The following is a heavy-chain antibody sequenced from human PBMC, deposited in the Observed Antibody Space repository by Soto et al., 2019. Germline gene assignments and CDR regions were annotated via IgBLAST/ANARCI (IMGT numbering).Heavy chain of an antibody. CDR2: VFYTGRA. Sequence: SETLSLTCTVSGGSLGSYYWSWIRQPPGKGLEWIGYVFYTGRANYHASHKSRVSISLDTSNYQFSLKLCSVAAADTAVYYCARAGDGGMTTNPYYYNGMDVWGPGTTVTVS. V-gene: IGHV4-59*01. J-gene: IGHJ6*02. CDR1: GGSLGSYY. D-gene: IGHD4-4*01. CDR3: ARAGDGGMTTNPYYYNGMDV.